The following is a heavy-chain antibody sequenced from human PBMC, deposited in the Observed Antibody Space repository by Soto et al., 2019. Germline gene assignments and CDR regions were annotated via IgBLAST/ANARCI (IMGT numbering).Heavy chain of an antibody. D-gene: IGHD5-12*01. CDR2: INPSGGST. Sequence: QVQLVQSGAEVKKPGASVKVSCKASGYTFTSYYMHWVRQAPGQGLEWMGIINPSGGSTSYAQKFQGRVNKARDTSTSTVYMELSSLRSEDTAVYYCARLNSGYDQRADYWGQGTLVTVSS. V-gene: IGHV1-46*03. CDR1: GYTFTSYY. J-gene: IGHJ4*02. CDR3: ARLNSGYDQRADY.